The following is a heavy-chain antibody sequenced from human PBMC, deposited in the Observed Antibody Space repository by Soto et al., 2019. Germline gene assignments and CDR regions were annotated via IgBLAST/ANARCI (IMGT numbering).Heavy chain of an antibody. CDR3: ARQEVPRAYCGGDCYSNAFDI. CDR2: IYYSGST. D-gene: IGHD2-21*02. J-gene: IGHJ3*02. V-gene: IGHV4-39*01. CDR1: GGSISSSSYY. Sequence: SETLSLTCTVSGGSISSSSYYWGWIRQPPGKGLEWIGSIYYSGSTYYNPSLKSRVTISVDTSKNQFSLKLSSVTAADTAVYYCARQEVPRAYCGGDCYSNAFDIWGQGTMVTVSS.